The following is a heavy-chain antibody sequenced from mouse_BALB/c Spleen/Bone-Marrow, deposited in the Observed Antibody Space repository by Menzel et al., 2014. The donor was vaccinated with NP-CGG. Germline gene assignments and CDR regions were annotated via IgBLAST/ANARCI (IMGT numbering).Heavy chain of an antibody. CDR3: TRRGLYYGYAMDY. V-gene: IGHV3-1*02. J-gene: IGHJ4*01. CDR2: IHYSGST. Sequence: EVKLQESGPDLVKPSQSLSLTCTVTGYSITSGYSWHWIRQFPGNTLEWMGYIHYSGSTYYNPSLKSRISITRDTSKNQFSLQLNAVTTEDTATYYCTRRGLYYGYAMDYWGQGTSVTVSS. CDR1: GYSITSGYS. D-gene: IGHD1-1*02.